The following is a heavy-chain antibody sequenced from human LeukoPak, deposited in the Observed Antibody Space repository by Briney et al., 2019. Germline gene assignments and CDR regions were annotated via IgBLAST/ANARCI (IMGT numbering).Heavy chain of an antibody. J-gene: IGHJ3*02. V-gene: IGHV4-39*07. CDR1: GGSISSSSYY. D-gene: IGHD4-17*01. CDR3: ARVTTVDPPAFDI. CDR2: IYYSGST. Sequence: PSETLSLTCTVSGGSISSSSYYWGWIRQPPGKGLEWIGRIYYSGSTYYNPSLKSRVTISVDTSKNQFSLKLSSVTAADTAVYYCARVTTVDPPAFDIWGQGTMVTVPS.